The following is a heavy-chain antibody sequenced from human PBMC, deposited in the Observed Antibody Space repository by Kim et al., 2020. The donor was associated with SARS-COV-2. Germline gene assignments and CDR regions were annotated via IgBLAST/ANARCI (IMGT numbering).Heavy chain of an antibody. V-gene: IGHV3-15*01. CDR2: VKSKTDGGTI. J-gene: IGHJ4*01. D-gene: IGHD4-17*01. Sequence: GGSLRLSCAVSGITFTNTWVSWVLQAPGKGLEWVGRVKSKTDGGTIDYAAPVKGRFTILRDDSKNTVYLQMNSLKSEDTAVYYCTTDYGDFFDQWGQGTLVSVSS. CDR3: TTDYGDFFDQ. CDR1: GITFTNTW.